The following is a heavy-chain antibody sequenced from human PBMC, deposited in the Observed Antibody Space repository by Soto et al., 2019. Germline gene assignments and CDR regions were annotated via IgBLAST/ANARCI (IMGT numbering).Heavy chain of an antibody. J-gene: IGHJ6*02. Sequence: ASVKVSCKASGYTFTSYGISWVRQAPGQGLEWMGLINPSGGSTSYAQKFQGRVTMTRDTSTSTVYMELSSLRSEDTAVYYCAREYYYDSSGYWPYYYYYGMDVWGQGTTVTVSS. CDR3: AREYYYDSSGYWPYYYYYGMDV. V-gene: IGHV1-46*01. CDR1: GYTFTSYG. D-gene: IGHD3-22*01. CDR2: INPSGGST.